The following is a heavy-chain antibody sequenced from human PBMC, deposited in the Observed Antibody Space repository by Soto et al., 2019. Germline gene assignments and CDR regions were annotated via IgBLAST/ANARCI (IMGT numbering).Heavy chain of an antibody. D-gene: IGHD3-10*01. Sequence: QVQLVESGGGVVQPGRSLRISCAASGFTFSSYAMHWVRQAPGKGLEWVAVISYDGSNKYYADSVKGRFTISRDNSKHTLYLQMNSLRAEDTAVYYCARDRVRGVITYYFDYWGQGTLVTVSS. CDR3: ARDRVRGVITYYFDY. J-gene: IGHJ4*02. V-gene: IGHV3-30-3*01. CDR2: ISYDGSNK. CDR1: GFTFSSYA.